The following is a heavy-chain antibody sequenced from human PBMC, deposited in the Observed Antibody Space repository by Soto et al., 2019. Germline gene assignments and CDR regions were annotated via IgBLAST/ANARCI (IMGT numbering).Heavy chain of an antibody. V-gene: IGHV4-39*01. CDR3: ARLEGLATISYYFDF. D-gene: IGHD5-12*01. CDR2: IYYRGNA. Sequence: PSETLSLTCSVSDDSINSVKYYWGWIRQPPGKGLEWIGSIYYRGNAYYNPSPQTRVTISLDKSKSQFSLKLNSVTAADSAVYFCARLEGLATISYYFDFWGPGALVTVSS. J-gene: IGHJ4*02. CDR1: DDSINSVKYY.